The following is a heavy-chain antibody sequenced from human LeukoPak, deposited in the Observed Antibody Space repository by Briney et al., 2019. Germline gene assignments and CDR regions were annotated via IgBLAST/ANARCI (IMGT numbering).Heavy chain of an antibody. Sequence: PSGTLSLTCGVSGGSISSSKWWSWVRQPTGKGLEWTGEIYHSKSTNYNPSLKSRVTISLDKSKNQFSLKLSSVTAADTAVYYCASADNGLGGALDIWGQGTMVTVSS. CDR3: ASADNGLGGALDI. CDR1: GGSISSSKW. D-gene: IGHD2-8*01. J-gene: IGHJ3*02. CDR2: IYHSKST. V-gene: IGHV4-4*02.